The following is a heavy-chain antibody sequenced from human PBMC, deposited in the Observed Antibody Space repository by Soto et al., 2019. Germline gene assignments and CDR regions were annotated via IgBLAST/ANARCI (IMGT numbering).Heavy chain of an antibody. Sequence: QVQLVQSGAEVKKPGSSVKVSCKASGGTFSSYAISWVRQAPGQGLEWMGGIIPIFGTANYAQKFQGRVTITADEATSTAYMELSSLRSEDTAVYYCARGYSYGYWNGYYFDYWGQGTLVTSPQ. J-gene: IGHJ4*02. D-gene: IGHD5-18*01. V-gene: IGHV1-69*01. CDR3: ARGYSYGYWNGYYFDY. CDR2: IIPIFGTA. CDR1: GGTFSSYA.